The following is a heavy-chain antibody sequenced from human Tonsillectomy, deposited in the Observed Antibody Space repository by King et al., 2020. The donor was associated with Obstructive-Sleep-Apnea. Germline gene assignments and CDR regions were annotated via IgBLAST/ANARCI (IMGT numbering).Heavy chain of an antibody. D-gene: IGHD6-19*01. CDR3: ARTAVAGHDAFDI. CDR2: ISAYNGNK. CDR1: GYTFTSYG. Sequence: QLVQSGAEVKKPGASVKVSCKAAGYTFTSYGISWVRQAPGQGLEWSVWISAYNGNKNYAQKLQGRVTMTTDTSTSTAYMELRSLRSDDTAVYYCARTAVAGHDAFDIWGQGTMVTVSS. J-gene: IGHJ3*02. V-gene: IGHV1-18*04.